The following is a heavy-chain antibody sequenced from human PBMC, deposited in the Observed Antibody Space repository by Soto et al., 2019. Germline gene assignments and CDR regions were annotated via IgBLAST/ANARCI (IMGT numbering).Heavy chain of an antibody. CDR2: IYYSGST. CDR1: AGLMSRYY. D-gene: IGHD3-10*01. V-gene: IGHV4-59*01. Sequence: PKTLHLTCPVPAGLMSRYYGSSASQTQVYGLEWIGYIYYSGSTNYNPSLKSRVTISVDTSKNQFSLKLSSVTAADTAVYYCARIISDYYGSGSYYPTGWFDPWGQGTLVTVS. J-gene: IGHJ5*02. CDR3: ARIISDYYGSGSYYPTGWFDP.